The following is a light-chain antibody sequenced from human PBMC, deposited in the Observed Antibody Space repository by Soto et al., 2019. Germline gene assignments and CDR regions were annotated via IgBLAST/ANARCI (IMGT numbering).Light chain of an antibody. CDR3: QQYGTSPPT. V-gene: IGKV1-39*01. Sequence: EIQMTQSPSSLSASVGDRVTITGRASQSISSYLNWYQQKPGKAPKVLIYAASSLQSGIPSRFSGSGSGTDFTLTISRLEPEDFAVYYCQQYGTSPPTFGQGTKVDIK. CDR2: AAS. J-gene: IGKJ1*01. CDR1: QSISSY.